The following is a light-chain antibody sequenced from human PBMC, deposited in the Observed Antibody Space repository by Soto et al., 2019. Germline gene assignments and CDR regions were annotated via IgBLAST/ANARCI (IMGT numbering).Light chain of an antibody. Sequence: QSVLTQPASVSGSPGQSITISCTGTSSDVGSYKLVSWYQQHPGKAPKLMISEVSKRPSGISDRFSGSKSGSTASLTISGLQAEDEADYYCCSYAGTSTHTVFGGGTQLPSS. V-gene: IGLV2-23*02. CDR1: SSDVGSYKL. CDR3: CSYAGTSTHTV. J-gene: IGLJ7*01. CDR2: EVS.